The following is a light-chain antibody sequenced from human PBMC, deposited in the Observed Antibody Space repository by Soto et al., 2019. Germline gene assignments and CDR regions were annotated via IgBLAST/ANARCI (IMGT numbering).Light chain of an antibody. CDR2: GAS. CDR3: QQYGSSPALT. CDR1: QSVSSSY. J-gene: IGKJ4*01. Sequence: IVLTQSPGTLSLSPGERATLSCRASQSVSSSYLAWYQKKPGQAPRLLIYGASSRATGIPDRFSGSGSGTDFTLTISRLEPEDFAVYYCQQYGSSPALTFGGGTKVEIK. V-gene: IGKV3-20*01.